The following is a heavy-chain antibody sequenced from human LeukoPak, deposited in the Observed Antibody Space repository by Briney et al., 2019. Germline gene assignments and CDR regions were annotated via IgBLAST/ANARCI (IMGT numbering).Heavy chain of an antibody. D-gene: IGHD5-24*01. CDR3: ARETKMGSGDYYYYYYMDV. V-gene: IGHV1-46*01. J-gene: IGHJ6*03. CDR1: GYTFTSYY. Sequence: GTSVKVSCKASGYTFTSYYMHWVRQAPGQGLEWMGIINPSGGSTSYAQKFQGRVTMTRDTSTSTVYMELSSLRSEDTAVYYCARETKMGSGDYYYYYYMDVWGKGTTVTVSS. CDR2: INPSGGST.